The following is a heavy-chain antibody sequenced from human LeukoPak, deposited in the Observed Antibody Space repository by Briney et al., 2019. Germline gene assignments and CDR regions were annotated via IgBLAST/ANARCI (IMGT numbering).Heavy chain of an antibody. D-gene: IGHD2-2*01. V-gene: IGHV1-2*02. J-gene: IGHJ5*02. CDR3: ARQSELIVVVPAAMGWFDP. CDR1: GYTFTGYY. CDR2: INPNSGGT. Sequence: GASVKVSCKASGYTFTGYYMHWVRQAPGHGLEWMGWINPNSGGTNYAQKFQGRVTMTGDTSISTAYMELSRLRSDDTAVYYCARQSELIVVVPAAMGWFDPWGQGTLVTVSS.